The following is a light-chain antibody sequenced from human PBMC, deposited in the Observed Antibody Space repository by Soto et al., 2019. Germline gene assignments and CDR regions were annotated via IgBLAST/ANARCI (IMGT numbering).Light chain of an antibody. J-gene: IGLJ2*01. CDR2: RNY. Sequence: QSVLTQPPSASGTPGQRVTISCSGSISNIGSNYVYWYQQLPGTAPKLLIYRNYQRPSGVPDRFSGSKSGTSASLAISGLRSEDEADYYCAAWDDSLSGLVVFGGGTKVTVL. V-gene: IGLV1-47*01. CDR3: AAWDDSLSGLVV. CDR1: ISNIGSNY.